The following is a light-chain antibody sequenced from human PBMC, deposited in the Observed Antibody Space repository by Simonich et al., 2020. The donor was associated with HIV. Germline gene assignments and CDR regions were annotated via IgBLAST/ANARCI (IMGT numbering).Light chain of an antibody. Sequence: QSALTQPASGSGSPGQSIPISCPGTSSDVGGYNYVAWYQQHPCKAPKLMIYDVSNRPSGVSNRFSGSKSGNTASLTISGLQAEDEADYYCSSYTSSSTKFGGGTKLTVL. CDR2: DVS. CDR1: SSDVGGYNY. V-gene: IGLV2-14*03. CDR3: SSYTSSSTK. J-gene: IGLJ2*01.